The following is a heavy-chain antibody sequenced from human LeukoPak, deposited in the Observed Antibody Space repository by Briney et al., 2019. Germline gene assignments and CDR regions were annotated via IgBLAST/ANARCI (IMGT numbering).Heavy chain of an antibody. J-gene: IGHJ4*02. Sequence: PGGSLRLSCTASGLTFSTSGFNWVRQAPGKGLEWVASIGPTGPDRYHADSIKGRFTISRDNANNFLYLRMNSLRAEDTAVYYCATETNGRHYDYWGQGTLLTVSS. CDR3: ATETNGRHYDY. CDR2: IGPTGPDR. D-gene: IGHD1-14*01. CDR1: GLTFSTSG. V-gene: IGHV3-21*06.